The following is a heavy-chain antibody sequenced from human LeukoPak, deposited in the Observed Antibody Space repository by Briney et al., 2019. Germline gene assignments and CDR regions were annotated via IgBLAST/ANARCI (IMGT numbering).Heavy chain of an antibody. D-gene: IGHD6-13*01. CDR1: GGSISSGGYY. CDR3: ARQQLSSSWCPYFDY. CDR2: IYHSGST. J-gene: IGHJ4*02. V-gene: IGHV4-30-2*02. Sequence: SQTLSLTCTVSGGSISSGGYYWSWIRQPPGKGLEWIGYIYHSGSTYYNPSLKSRVTISVDRSKNQFSLKLSSVTAADTAVYYCARQQLSSSWCPYFDYWGQGTLVTVSS.